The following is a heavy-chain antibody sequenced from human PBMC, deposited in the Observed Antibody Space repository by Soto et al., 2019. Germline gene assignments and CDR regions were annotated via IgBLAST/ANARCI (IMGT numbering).Heavy chain of an antibody. D-gene: IGHD6-13*01. CDR3: AREPSSGYSSSWHDY. CDR2: IIPIFGTA. Sequence: SVKVSCKASGGTFSSYAISWVRQAPGQGLEWMGGIIPIFGTANYAQKFQGRVTITADESTSTAYMELSSLRSEDTAVYYCAREPSSGYSSSWHDYWGQGTLVTVSS. V-gene: IGHV1-69*13. CDR1: GGTFSSYA. J-gene: IGHJ4*02.